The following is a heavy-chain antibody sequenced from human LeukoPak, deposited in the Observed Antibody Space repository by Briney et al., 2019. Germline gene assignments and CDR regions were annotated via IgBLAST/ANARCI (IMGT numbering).Heavy chain of an antibody. CDR2: IRHDGSDK. CDR1: GFTFSDFG. Sequence: GGSLRLSCAASGFTFSDFGMHWVRQAPGKGLEWVAFIRHDGSDKYYADSVRGRFPISRDNSKNTLYLQMNSLRAEDTAVYYCLPNDYCSGGSCSGYYFDYWGQGTLVTVSS. J-gene: IGHJ4*02. CDR3: LPNDYCSGGSCSGYYFDY. V-gene: IGHV3-30*02. D-gene: IGHD2-15*01.